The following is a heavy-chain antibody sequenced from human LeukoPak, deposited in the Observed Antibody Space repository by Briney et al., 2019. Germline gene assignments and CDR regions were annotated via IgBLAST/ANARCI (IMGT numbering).Heavy chain of an antibody. Sequence: PGGSLRLSCVASGFTFSSYAVHWVRQAPGKGLEWVTIISYDGSNKYYADSVKGRFTISRDNAKNSLYLQMNSLRAEDTALYYCARGGPTGALDYWGQGTLVTVSS. CDR1: GFTFSSYA. CDR2: ISYDGSNK. V-gene: IGHV3-30-3*01. CDR3: ARGGPTGALDY. D-gene: IGHD7-27*01. J-gene: IGHJ4*02.